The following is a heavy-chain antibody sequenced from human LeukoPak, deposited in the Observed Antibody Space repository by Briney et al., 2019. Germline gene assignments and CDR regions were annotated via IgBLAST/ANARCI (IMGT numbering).Heavy chain of an antibody. Sequence: GGSLRLSCAVSGFAFGSEAMSWVRRSPARGLEWVASISPGGGTTYYADYVKGRFTISRDNSNNSLFVQMNSLRAEDTAVYYCAKGHTPTNWGFFGDYFDYWGQGTLVTVSS. CDR3: AKGHTPTNWGFFGDYFDY. D-gene: IGHD7-27*01. CDR2: ISPGGGTT. V-gene: IGHV3-23*01. CDR1: GFAFGSEA. J-gene: IGHJ4*02.